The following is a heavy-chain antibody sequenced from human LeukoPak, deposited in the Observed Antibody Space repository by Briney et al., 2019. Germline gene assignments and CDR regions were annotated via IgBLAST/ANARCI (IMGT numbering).Heavy chain of an antibody. V-gene: IGHV4-4*07. CDR2: IYTSGST. D-gene: IGHD6-13*01. J-gene: IGHJ4*02. Sequence: SETLSLTCTVSGGSISSYYWSWIRQPAGKGLEWIGRIYTSGSTNYNPSPKSRVTMSVDTSKNQFSLKLSSVTAADTAVYYCAREYSSSWDPSFDYWGQGTLVTVSS. CDR3: AREYSSSWDPSFDY. CDR1: GGSISSYY.